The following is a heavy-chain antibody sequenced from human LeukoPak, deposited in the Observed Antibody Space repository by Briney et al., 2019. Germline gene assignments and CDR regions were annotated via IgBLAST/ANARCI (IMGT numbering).Heavy chain of an antibody. CDR3: ARDRTCSSTSCYNFDY. CDR2: IISDGKST. CDR1: GFTFSSYW. Sequence: SGGSLRLSCAASGFTFSSYWMHWVRQAPGEGLVWVSRIISDGKSTSYADSVKGRFTISRDNAKNTLYLQVNSLRAEDTAVYYCARDRTCSSTSCYNFDYWGQGTLVTVSS. V-gene: IGHV3-74*01. J-gene: IGHJ4*02. D-gene: IGHD2-2*02.